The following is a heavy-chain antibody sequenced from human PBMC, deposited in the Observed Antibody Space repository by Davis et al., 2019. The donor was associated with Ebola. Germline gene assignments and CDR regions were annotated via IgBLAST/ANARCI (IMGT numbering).Heavy chain of an antibody. CDR1: GFTVSSNY. Sequence: GESLKISCAASGFTVSSNYMSWVRQAPGKGLEWVSAITSSDGSTYCADSVKGRFTMSRDNSKNTLYLQMNSLRAEDTAVYYCAKGGFRELLGLYYGMDVWGQGTTVTVSS. CDR2: ITSSDGST. J-gene: IGHJ6*02. CDR3: AKGGFRELLGLYYGMDV. D-gene: IGHD3-10*01. V-gene: IGHV3-23*01.